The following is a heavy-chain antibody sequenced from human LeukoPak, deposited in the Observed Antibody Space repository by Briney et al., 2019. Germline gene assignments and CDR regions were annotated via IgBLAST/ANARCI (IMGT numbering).Heavy chain of an antibody. J-gene: IGHJ4*02. CDR3: VRDWNWAFDY. Sequence: GGSLRLSCAASGFTFTSYTMNWFRQAPGKGPEWLSFIDGSGNSMYYADSVKGRFTISRDNAKNSLYLQMNSLRAKDTAVYYCVRDWNWAFDYWGQGILVTVSS. CDR1: GFTFTSYT. CDR2: IDGSGNSM. V-gene: IGHV3-48*04. D-gene: IGHD1-7*01.